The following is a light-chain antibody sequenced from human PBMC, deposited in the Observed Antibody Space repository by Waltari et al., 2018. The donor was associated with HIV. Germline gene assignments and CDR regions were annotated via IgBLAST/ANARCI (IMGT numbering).Light chain of an antibody. V-gene: IGLV2-14*01. Sequence: QSALTQPASVSGSPGQSITIPCNGTSSDIGGYVYVPWYQQYPGKAPKLIIFGVTNRPSGVSTRFSGSKSGNMASLTISGLQAEDEADYYCTSYISISPLAIFGGGTQVTVL. CDR1: SSDIGGYVY. CDR2: GVT. J-gene: IGLJ7*01. CDR3: TSYISISPLAI.